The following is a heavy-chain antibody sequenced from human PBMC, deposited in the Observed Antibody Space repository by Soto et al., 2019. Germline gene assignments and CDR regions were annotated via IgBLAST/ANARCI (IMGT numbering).Heavy chain of an antibody. V-gene: IGHV3-9*01. CDR1: GFTFDDYA. J-gene: IGHJ6*02. CDR2: ISWNSGSI. CDR3: AKNYGDYDYYYYGMDV. D-gene: IGHD4-17*01. Sequence: EVQLVESGGGLVQPGRSLRLSCAASGFTFDDYAMHWVRQAPGKGLEWVSGISWNSGSIGYADSVKGRFTISRDNAKNSLYLQMNSLRAEDTALYYCAKNYGDYDYYYYGMDVWGQGTTVTVSS.